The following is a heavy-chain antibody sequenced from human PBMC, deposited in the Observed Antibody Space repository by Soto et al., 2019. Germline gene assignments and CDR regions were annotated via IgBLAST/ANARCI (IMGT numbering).Heavy chain of an antibody. J-gene: IGHJ6*02. D-gene: IGHD2-15*01. CDR3: ARHRVVAAGGLRGYYYYYGMDV. CDR2: ISSSSSYI. V-gene: IGHV3-21*01. CDR1: GFTFSSYS. Sequence: EVQLVESGGGLVKPGGSLRLSCAASGFTFSSYSMNWVRQAPGKGLEWVSSISSSSSYIYYADSVKGRFTISRDNAKNSLYLQMNSLRAEDTAVYYCARHRVVAAGGLRGYYYYYGMDVWGQGTTVTVSS.